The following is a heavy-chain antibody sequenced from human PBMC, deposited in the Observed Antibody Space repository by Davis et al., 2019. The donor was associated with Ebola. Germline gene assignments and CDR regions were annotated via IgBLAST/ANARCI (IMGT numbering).Heavy chain of an antibody. Sequence: GGSLRLSCAASGFTVSSNYMSWVRQAPGKGLEWVSVIYSGGSTYYADSVKGRLTISRDNSKNTLYLQMHSLRGEDTAVYYCAGGDFWSGQFDYWGQGTLVTVSS. CDR3: AGGDFWSGQFDY. J-gene: IGHJ4*02. D-gene: IGHD3-3*01. CDR1: GFTVSSNY. CDR2: IYSGGST. V-gene: IGHV3-53*01.